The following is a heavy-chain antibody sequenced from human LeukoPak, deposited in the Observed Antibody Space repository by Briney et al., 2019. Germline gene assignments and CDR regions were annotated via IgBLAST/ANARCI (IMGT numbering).Heavy chain of an antibody. J-gene: IGHJ5*02. CDR3: AKGYCSSTSCPTGA. D-gene: IGHD2-2*01. V-gene: IGHV3-23*01. CDR1: GGSISSSSYY. Sequence: ETLSLTCTVSGGSISSSSYYWGWIRQPPGKGLEWVSAISGSGGSTYYADSVKGRFTISRDNSKNTLYLQMNSLRAEDTAVYYCAKGYCSSTSCPTGAWGQGTLVTVSS. CDR2: ISGSGGST.